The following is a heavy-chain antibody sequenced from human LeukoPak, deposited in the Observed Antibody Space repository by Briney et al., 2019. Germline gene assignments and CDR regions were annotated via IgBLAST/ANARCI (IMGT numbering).Heavy chain of an antibody. Sequence: SETLSLTCTVSGGSISSYYWSWIRQPPGKGLEWIGYIYYSGSTNYNPSLKSRVTISVDTSKNQFSLKLSSVTAADTAVYYSARGGKAGGGYYGDHLNYWGQGTLVTVSS. CDR2: IYYSGST. CDR1: GGSISSYY. J-gene: IGHJ4*02. CDR3: ARGGKAGGGYYGDHLNY. V-gene: IGHV4-59*01. D-gene: IGHD3-22*01.